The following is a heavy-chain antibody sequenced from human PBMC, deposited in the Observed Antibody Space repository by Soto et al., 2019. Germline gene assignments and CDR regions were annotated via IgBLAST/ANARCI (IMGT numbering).Heavy chain of an antibody. CDR3: AKDRHPHQWWNAMDA. J-gene: IGHJ6*02. Sequence: PGGSLRLSCAASGFTFSSYGMHWVRQAPGKGLEWVSVISYDASNKYYADSVKGRFTISRDNSKNTLYLQMNSLRAEDTAVYYCAKDRHPHQWWNAMDAWGQGTTVTVSS. V-gene: IGHV3-30*18. CDR1: GFTFSSYG. CDR2: ISYDASNK. D-gene: IGHD2-15*01.